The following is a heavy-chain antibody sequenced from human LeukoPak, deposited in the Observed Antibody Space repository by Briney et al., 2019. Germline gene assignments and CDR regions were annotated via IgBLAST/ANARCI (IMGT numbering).Heavy chain of an antibody. CDR3: ARGIWGDLSWFDP. V-gene: IGHV4-59*12. D-gene: IGHD3-16*01. CDR1: SGSISSYY. Sequence: PSETLSLTCTVSSGSISSYYWSWIRQPPGKGLEWIGYIYYSGSTNYNPSLKSRVTISVDTSKNQFSLKPTSMTAADTAVYYCARGIWGDLSWFDPWGQGTLVTVSS. CDR2: IYYSGST. J-gene: IGHJ5*02.